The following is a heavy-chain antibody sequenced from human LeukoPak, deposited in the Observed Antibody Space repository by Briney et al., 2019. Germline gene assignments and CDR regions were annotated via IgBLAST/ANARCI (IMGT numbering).Heavy chain of an antibody. D-gene: IGHD3-10*01. CDR3: AAGGAPDY. CDR1: GGSFSGYY. V-gene: IGHV4-34*01. J-gene: IGHJ4*02. Sequence: SETLSLTCAVYGGSFSGYYWSWIRQPPGKGLEWIGEINHSRSTNYNPSLKSRVTISVDTSKNQFSLKLSSVTAADTAVYYCAAGGAPDYWGQGTLVTVSS. CDR2: INHSRST.